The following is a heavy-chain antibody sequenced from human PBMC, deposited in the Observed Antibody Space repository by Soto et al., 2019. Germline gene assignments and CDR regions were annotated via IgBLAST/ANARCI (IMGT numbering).Heavy chain of an antibody. D-gene: IGHD2-21*01. CDR1: GGSVSSVSSY. CDR2: IFYGGST. CDR3: AREHMGLQRSGALDI. Sequence: QVQLQESGPGLVKPSETLSVTCSVSGGSVSSVSSYWSWIRQPPGKGLEWIGYIFYGGSTHYNPSLRSRLTLSLDTFKNEFPLKLSSVSTADTDMYFCAREHMGLQRSGALDIWGRGTMVTVSS. J-gene: IGHJ3*02. V-gene: IGHV4-61*01.